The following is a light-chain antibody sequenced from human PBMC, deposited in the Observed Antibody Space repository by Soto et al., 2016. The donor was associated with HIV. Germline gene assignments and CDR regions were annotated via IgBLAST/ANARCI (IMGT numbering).Light chain of an antibody. CDR1: QGISNS. Sequence: DIQMTQSPSSLSASVGDRVTITCRASQGISNSLAWYQQKPGKAPNLLIYNTFTLQNGVPSRFSGSGSGTDFTLTISNLQPEDFATYYCQQTNVFLGITFGPGTKVDI. V-gene: IGKV1-12*01. CDR3: QQTNVFLGIT. CDR2: NTF. J-gene: IGKJ3*01.